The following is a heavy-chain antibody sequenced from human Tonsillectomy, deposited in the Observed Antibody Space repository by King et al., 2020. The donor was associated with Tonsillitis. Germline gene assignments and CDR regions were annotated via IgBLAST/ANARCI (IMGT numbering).Heavy chain of an antibody. CDR3: AKAGIKNFYGSGSYFDY. J-gene: IGHJ4*02. CDR2: SIGTGGNT. V-gene: IGHV3-23*04. D-gene: IGHD3-10*01. Sequence: VQLVESGGGLEQPGGSLRGSCTAAGFSLTRYAMSWVRQAPGKGLEGVASSIGTGGNTSNAHSVKGRFTISRDISENTIHLQMNSLRAEDTALYYCAKAGIKNFYGSGSYFDYWGQGTLVTVSS. CDR1: GFSLTRYA.